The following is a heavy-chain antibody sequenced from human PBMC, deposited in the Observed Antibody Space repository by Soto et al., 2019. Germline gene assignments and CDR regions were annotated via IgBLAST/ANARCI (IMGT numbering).Heavy chain of an antibody. V-gene: IGHV1-18*01. CDR1: GYTFTNFG. Sequence: QVQLVQSGAEVKKPGASVKVSCKASGYTFTNFGISWVRQAPGQGLEWMGWISAYNGNTNYAQKFQGRVTMTTDTSTSTDYIEVRSLRFDHTAVYYCARGGTPIAYWSEGTLVTVSS. D-gene: IGHD3-16*01. CDR3: ARGGTPIAY. J-gene: IGHJ4*02. CDR2: ISAYNGNT.